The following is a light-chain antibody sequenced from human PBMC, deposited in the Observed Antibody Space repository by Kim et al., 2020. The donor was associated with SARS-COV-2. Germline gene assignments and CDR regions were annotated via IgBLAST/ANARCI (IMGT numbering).Light chain of an antibody. J-gene: IGKJ2*01. CDR3: QQYSSFPYT. CDR1: HRISTW. V-gene: IGKV1-5*03. Sequence: GDGVIIICRARHRISTWFVRYQQQPGRGPDVLIYEASTLEHGVPPRFSGSRSGTEFTPTISSMQPEDFATYYCQQYSSFPYTFGQGTKLEIK. CDR2: EAS.